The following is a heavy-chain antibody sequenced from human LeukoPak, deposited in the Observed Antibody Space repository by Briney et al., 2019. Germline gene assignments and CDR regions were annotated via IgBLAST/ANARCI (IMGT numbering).Heavy chain of an antibody. Sequence: PGGSLRLSCAASGFTFTTYSMHWVRQAPGKGLEWVSSISSTTIYTYYADSVKGRFTISRDNAKNSLYLQMNSLRAEDTAVYYCARRYCTNTGCYWFDYRGQEILVTVSP. CDR2: ISSTTIYT. D-gene: IGHD2-2*01. V-gene: IGHV3-21*01. J-gene: IGHJ4*02. CDR1: GFTFTTYS. CDR3: ARRYCTNTGCYWFDY.